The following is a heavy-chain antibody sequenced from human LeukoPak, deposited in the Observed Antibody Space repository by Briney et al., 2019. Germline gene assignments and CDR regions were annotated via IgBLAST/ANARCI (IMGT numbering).Heavy chain of an antibody. CDR3: VKEIYGDSTGGRFQH. J-gene: IGHJ1*01. Sequence: GGSLRLSCAASGFIFSNYAMKWVRQAPGKGLEWVSSISSSSDYIYYANSVKGRFTISRDNSKNTLYLQMNSLRAEDTAVYYCVKEIYGDSTGGRFQHWGQGTLVTVSS. V-gene: IGHV3-23*01. D-gene: IGHD4-17*01. CDR2: ISSSSDYI. CDR1: GFIFSNYA.